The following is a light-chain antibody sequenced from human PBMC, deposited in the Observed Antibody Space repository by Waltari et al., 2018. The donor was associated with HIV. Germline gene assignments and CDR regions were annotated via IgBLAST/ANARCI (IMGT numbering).Light chain of an antibody. CDR3: QVWDSSTGV. CDR2: GDN. Sequence: SYELTQPLSVSVALGQTARITWGGTTIPSKNVHWYQQKPRQAPVLVIYGDNIRPSGIPERFSGPTSGNTASLSIRRAQAEDEGDYYCQVWDSSTGVFGGGTNLTVL. J-gene: IGLJ3*02. CDR1: TIPSKN. V-gene: IGLV3-9*01.